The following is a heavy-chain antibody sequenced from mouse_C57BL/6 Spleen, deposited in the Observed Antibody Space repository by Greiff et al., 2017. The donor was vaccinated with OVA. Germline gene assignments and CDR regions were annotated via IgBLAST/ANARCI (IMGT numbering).Heavy chain of an antibody. J-gene: IGHJ1*03. CDR2: INPNNGGT. V-gene: IGHV1-26*01. CDR3: ARGVITTVVATDWYFDV. Sequence: VQLQQSGPELVKPGASVKISCKASGYTFTDYYMNWVKQSHGKSLEWIGDINPNNGGTSYNQKFKGKATLTVDKSSSTAYMELRSLTSEDSAVYYGARGVITTVVATDWYFDVWGTGTTVTVSS. D-gene: IGHD1-1*01. CDR1: GYTFTDYY.